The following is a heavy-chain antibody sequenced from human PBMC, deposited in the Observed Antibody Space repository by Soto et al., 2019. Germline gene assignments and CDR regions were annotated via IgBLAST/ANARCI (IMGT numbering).Heavy chain of an antibody. D-gene: IGHD2-15*01. Sequence: QVQLVQSGAEVKKPGASVKVSCKASGYTFTGYYMHWVGQAPGQGLEWMGWINPNSGGTNYAQKFQGRVTMTRDTSIGTAQIELSRLRCDETAVYDCACCRVGSGADSWGQGTLFTVSS. J-gene: IGHJ5*01. CDR1: GYTFTGYY. CDR2: INPNSGGT. V-gene: IGHV1-2*02. CDR3: ACCRVGSGADS.